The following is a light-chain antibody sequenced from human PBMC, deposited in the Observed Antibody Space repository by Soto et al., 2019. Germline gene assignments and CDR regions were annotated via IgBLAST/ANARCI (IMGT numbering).Light chain of an antibody. V-gene: IGKV3-20*01. CDR2: GAS. J-gene: IGKJ2*01. CDR3: QQYGGSPYT. Sequence: EIVLTQSPGTLSLSPGERATLSCRASQSVRSNYLAWYQQKPGQAPRLLIYGASSRVTGIPDRFSGTGSGTDFTLTISRLEPEDFAVYYCQQYGGSPYTFGQGTKLEI. CDR1: QSVRSNY.